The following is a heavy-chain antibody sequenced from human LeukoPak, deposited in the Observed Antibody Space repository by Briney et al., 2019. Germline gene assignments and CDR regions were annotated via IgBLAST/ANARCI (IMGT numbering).Heavy chain of an antibody. J-gene: IGHJ2*01. D-gene: IGHD2-2*01. V-gene: IGHV3-30*02. Sequence: GGSLRLSCAASGFTFSSYAMSWVRQAPGKGLEWVAFIRYDGSNKYYADSVKGRFTISRDNSKNTLYLQMNSLRAEDTAVYYCAKVGCSSTSCYYWYFDLWGRGTLVTVSS. CDR2: IRYDGSNK. CDR1: GFTFSSYA. CDR3: AKVGCSSTSCYYWYFDL.